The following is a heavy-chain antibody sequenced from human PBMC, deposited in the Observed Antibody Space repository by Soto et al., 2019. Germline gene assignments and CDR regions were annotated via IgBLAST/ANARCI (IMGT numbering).Heavy chain of an antibody. CDR2: IIPIFGTA. D-gene: IGHD3-3*01. V-gene: IGHV1-69*01. J-gene: IGHJ6*02. CDR3: ARSRLTIFGVVIIDYYGMDV. Sequence: QVQLVQSGAEVKKPGSSVKVSCKASGGTFSSYAISWVRQAPGQGLERMGGIIPIFGTANYAQKFQGRVTITADESTSTAYMELSSLRSEDTAVYYCARSRLTIFGVVIIDYYGMDVWGQGTTVTVSS. CDR1: GGTFSSYA.